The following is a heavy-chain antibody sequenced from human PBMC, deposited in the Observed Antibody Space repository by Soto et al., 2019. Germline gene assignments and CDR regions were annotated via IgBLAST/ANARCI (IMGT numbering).Heavy chain of an antibody. J-gene: IGHJ5*02. CDR2: ISGSGGST. CDR3: ARVSLKSTVGHNWFDP. CDR1: GFTFSSYA. Sequence: EVQLLESGGGLVQPGGSLRLSCAASGFTFSSYAMSWVRQAPGKGLEWVSAISGSGGSTYYADSVKGRFTISRDNSKNTLYLQMNSLRAEDTAVYYCARVSLKSTVGHNWFDPWGQGTLVTVSS. V-gene: IGHV3-23*01. D-gene: IGHD4-17*01.